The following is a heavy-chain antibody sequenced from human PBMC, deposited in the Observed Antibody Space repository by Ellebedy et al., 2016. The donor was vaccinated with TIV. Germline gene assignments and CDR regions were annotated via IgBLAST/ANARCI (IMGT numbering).Heavy chain of an antibody. CDR3: ASDPWGVGPAFDI. V-gene: IGHV3-23*01. J-gene: IGHJ3*02. CDR2: IPNSGTST. D-gene: IGHD1-26*01. Sequence: PGGSLGLSCATSGFTFSNYWMYWVRQGPGKGLEWISAIPNSGTSTYYADSVKGRFTISRDNSKNTLYLQMDSLRAEDTAIYHGASDPWGVGPAFDIWGQGTMVTVYS. CDR1: GFTFSNYW.